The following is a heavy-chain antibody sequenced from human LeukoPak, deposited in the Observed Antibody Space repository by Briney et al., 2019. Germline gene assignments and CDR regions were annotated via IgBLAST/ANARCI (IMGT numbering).Heavy chain of an antibody. D-gene: IGHD3-10*01. Sequence: GGSLRLSCVASGFTFGKYWMSWVRQAPGKGLEWVANIKLDGSEKNYVDSVKGRFTISRDNTKNSLYLQMNSLRAEDTAVFYCTTVHSLSLWFGELFFSERYFDYWGQGTLVTVSS. CDR3: TTVHSLSLWFGELFFSERYFDY. CDR1: GFTFGKYW. J-gene: IGHJ4*02. CDR2: IKLDGSEK. V-gene: IGHV3-7*03.